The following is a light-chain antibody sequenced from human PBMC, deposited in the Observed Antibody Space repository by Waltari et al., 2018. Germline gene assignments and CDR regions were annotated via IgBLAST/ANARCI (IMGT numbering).Light chain of an antibody. CDR3: QQYGDSPHT. J-gene: IGKJ2*01. Sequence: EIVLTQSPGTLSLSPGERATLSCRASHSVSSSSFAWYQQRPGQAPRLLIYGASSRATGIPDRFSGSGSATDSGSGTDFTLIISRLEPEDFAVYYCQQYGDSPHTFGQGTKLEI. CDR1: HSVSSSS. V-gene: IGKV3-20*01. CDR2: GAS.